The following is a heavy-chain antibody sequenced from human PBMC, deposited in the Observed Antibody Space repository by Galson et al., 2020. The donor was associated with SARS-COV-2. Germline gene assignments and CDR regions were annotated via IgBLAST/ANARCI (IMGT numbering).Heavy chain of an antibody. V-gene: IGHV3-53*01. CDR1: GFAVSDSY. CDR2: LYTGGSA. CDR3: ARDPYSGGWTNYYYFGMDV. Sequence: GESLKISCAASGFAVSDSYMSWIRQAPGKGLEWVALLYTGGSASYTGSVKGRFTISRDNFKNSLYLHMNSLRLEDTAVYYCARDPYSGGWTNYYYFGMDVWGQGTTVTVSS. J-gene: IGHJ6*02. D-gene: IGHD6-19*01.